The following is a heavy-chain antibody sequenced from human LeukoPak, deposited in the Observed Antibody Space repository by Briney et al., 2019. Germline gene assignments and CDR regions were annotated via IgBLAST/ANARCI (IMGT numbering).Heavy chain of an antibody. J-gene: IGHJ4*02. V-gene: IGHV4-59*01. CDR3: ARHDYSDPYFDY. Sequence: SETLSLTCTVSGGSISSYFWSWIRQPPRKGLEWLGYIYYSGSTTYNPSLKSRVTISVDTSKNQFSLDLISVTAADTAMYYCARHDYSDPYFDYWGQGTLVTVSS. D-gene: IGHD4-17*01. CDR1: GGSISSYF. CDR2: IYYSGST.